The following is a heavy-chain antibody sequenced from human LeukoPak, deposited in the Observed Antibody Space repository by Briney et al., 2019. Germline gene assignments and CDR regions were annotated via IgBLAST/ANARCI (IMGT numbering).Heavy chain of an antibody. CDR1: GFSISSVYY. CDR2: IYHGGST. Sequence: PSETLSLTYSVSGFSISSVYYWGWIRQPPGKGLEWIGSIYHGGSTYYNPSLKSRVTISVDTSKNQFSLKLSSVTAADTAVYYCAGQRVITLGGFDPWGQGTLVTVSS. J-gene: IGHJ5*02. D-gene: IGHD3-22*01. CDR3: AGQRVITLGGFDP. V-gene: IGHV4-38-2*02.